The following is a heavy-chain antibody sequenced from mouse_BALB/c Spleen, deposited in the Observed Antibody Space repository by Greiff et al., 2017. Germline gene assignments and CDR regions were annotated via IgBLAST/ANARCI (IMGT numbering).Heavy chain of an antibody. CDR3: TRNGNYGSSLYDAMDY. V-gene: IGHV1S22*01. CDR2: IYPGSGST. J-gene: IGHJ4*01. Sequence: LQQPGSELVRPGASVKLSCKASGYTFTSYWMHWVKQRHGQGLEWIGNIYPGSGSTNYDEKFKSKGTLTVDTSSSTAYMHLSSLTSEDSAVYYCTRNGNYGSSLYDAMDYWGQGTSVTVSS. D-gene: IGHD1-1*01. CDR1: GYTFTSYW.